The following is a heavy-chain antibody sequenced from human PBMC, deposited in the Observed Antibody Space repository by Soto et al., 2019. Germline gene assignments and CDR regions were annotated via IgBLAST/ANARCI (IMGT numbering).Heavy chain of an antibody. CDR3: ARFSVRSQWLVKDLYYYYGMDV. Sequence: PGGSRRLACAASGFTFSGYLMSWVRQAPGKGLEWVANIKQDGSEKYYVDSVKGRFTISKDNAKNSLYLQMNSLRAEATAVYYCARFSVRSQWLVKDLYYYYGMDVWGQGTTVTVS. V-gene: IGHV3-7*01. D-gene: IGHD6-19*01. CDR1: GFTFSGYL. J-gene: IGHJ6*02. CDR2: IKQDGSEK.